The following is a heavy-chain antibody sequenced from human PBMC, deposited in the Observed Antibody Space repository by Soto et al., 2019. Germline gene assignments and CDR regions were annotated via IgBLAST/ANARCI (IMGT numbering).Heavy chain of an antibody. CDR1: GFTFGDYA. CDR2: IRSKAYGGTT. J-gene: IGHJ4*02. Sequence: GGSLRLSCTASGFTFGDYAMSWVRQAPGKGLEWVGFIRSKAYGGTTEYAASVKGRFTISRDDSKSIAYLQMNSLKTEDTYLYYCTVYYDSSGVYYFDYWGQGTLVTVSS. D-gene: IGHD3-22*01. CDR3: TVYYDSSGVYYFDY. V-gene: IGHV3-49*04.